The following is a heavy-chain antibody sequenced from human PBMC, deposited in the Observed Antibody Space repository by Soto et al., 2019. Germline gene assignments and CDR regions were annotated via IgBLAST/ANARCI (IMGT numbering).Heavy chain of an antibody. J-gene: IGHJ4*02. CDR3: GRGEVDRYNWNYGIDY. CDR2: IYYSGNT. Sequence: SETLSLTCTVSGGSISSYYWSWIRQPPGEGLEWIGYIYYSGNTNYNPSLKSRVTISVDTSKNQFSLKLSSVTAADTAVYYCGRGEVDRYNWNYGIDYWGQGTLVTVSS. D-gene: IGHD1-7*01. V-gene: IGHV4-59*01. CDR1: GGSISSYY.